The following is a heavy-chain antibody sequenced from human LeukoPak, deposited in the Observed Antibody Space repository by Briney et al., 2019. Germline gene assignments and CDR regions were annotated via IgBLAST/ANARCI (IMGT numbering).Heavy chain of an antibody. Sequence: GGSLRLSCAASGFTFSSYSVNWVRQAPGKGLEWVSSISSSSSYIYYTDSVKGRFTISRDNAKNSLYLQMNSLRAEDTAVYYCARGAANSYYFDYWGQGTLVIVSS. CDR1: GFTFSSYS. J-gene: IGHJ4*02. CDR3: ARGAANSYYFDY. D-gene: IGHD2-15*01. V-gene: IGHV3-21*01. CDR2: ISSSSSYI.